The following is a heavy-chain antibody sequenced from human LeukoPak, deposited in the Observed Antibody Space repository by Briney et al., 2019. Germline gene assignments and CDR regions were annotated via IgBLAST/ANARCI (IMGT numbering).Heavy chain of an antibody. J-gene: IGHJ4*02. CDR2: IHSGGST. V-gene: IGHV3-53*01. CDR1: GFTFRSYA. Sequence: GGSLRLSCAASGFTFRSYAMNWVRQAPGKGLEWVSVIHSGGSTYYADSVKGRFTISRDNSKNTLYLQMNSLRVEDTAVYYGARDPPVCSTSCLDYWGQGTLVTVSS. CDR3: ARDPPVCSTSCLDY. D-gene: IGHD2-2*01.